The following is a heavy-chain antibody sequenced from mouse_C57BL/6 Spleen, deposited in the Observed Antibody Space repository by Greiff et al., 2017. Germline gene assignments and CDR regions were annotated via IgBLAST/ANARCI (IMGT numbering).Heavy chain of an antibody. CDR3: AIIYDFDY. CDR2: IDPSDSYT. CDR1: GYTFTSYW. D-gene: IGHD1-1*01. Sequence: QVQLQQPGAELVMPGASVKLSCKASGYTFTSYWMHWVKQRPGQGLEWIGEIDPSDSYTNYNQKFKGKSTLTVDKSSSTAYMQLSSLTSEDSAVYYCAIIYDFDYWGQGTTLTVSS. V-gene: IGHV1-69*01. J-gene: IGHJ2*01.